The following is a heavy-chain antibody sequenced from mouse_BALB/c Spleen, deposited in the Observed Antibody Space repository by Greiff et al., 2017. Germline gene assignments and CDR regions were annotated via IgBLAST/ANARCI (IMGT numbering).Heavy chain of an antibody. V-gene: IGHV2-6-7*01. Sequence: VKLMESGPGLVAPSQSLSITCTVSGFSLTSYGVNWVRQPPGKGLEWLGMIWGDGSTDYNSALKSRLSISKDNSKSQVFLKMNSLQTDDTARYYCARDGRDDSSYAMDYWGQGTSVTVSS. CDR2: IWGDGST. CDR3: ARDGRDDSSYAMDY. J-gene: IGHJ4*01. CDR1: GFSLTSYG.